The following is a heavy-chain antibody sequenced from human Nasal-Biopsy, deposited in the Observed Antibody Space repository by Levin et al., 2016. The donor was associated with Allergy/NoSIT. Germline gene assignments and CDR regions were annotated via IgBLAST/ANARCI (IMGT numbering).Heavy chain of an antibody. CDR3: ATSTWDLLMMGFDY. CDR2: IDVGSGET. D-gene: IGHD1-26*01. V-gene: IGHV1-58*02. J-gene: IGHJ4*02. Sequence: SVKVSCKISGITFTSTAMQWVRQARGQRLEWIGWIDVGSGETTYAEKFQERVTITRDMATSSVYLELSSLKSEDTAMYYCATSTWDLLMMGFDYWAPGIPVTVSS. CDR1: GITFTSTA.